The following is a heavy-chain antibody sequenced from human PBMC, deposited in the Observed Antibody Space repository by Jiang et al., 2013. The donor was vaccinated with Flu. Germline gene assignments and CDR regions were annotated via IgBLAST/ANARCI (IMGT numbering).Heavy chain of an antibody. V-gene: IGHV5-51*03. J-gene: IGHJ4*02. CDR3: ARPTPEAYCGGDCYSPYYFDY. CDR2: IYPGDSDT. D-gene: IGHD2-21*02. CDR1: GYSFTSYW. Sequence: GAEVKKPGESLKISCKGSGYSFTSYWIGWVRQMPGKGLEWMGIIYPGDSDTRYSPSFQGQVTISADKSISTAYLQWSSLKASDTAMYYCARPTPEAYCGGDCYSPYYFDYWGQGTLVTVSS.